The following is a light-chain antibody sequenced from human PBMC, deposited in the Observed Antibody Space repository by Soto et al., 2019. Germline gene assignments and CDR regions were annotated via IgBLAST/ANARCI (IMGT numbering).Light chain of an antibody. Sequence: QPVLTQPPSASGTPGQRVTISCSGSSSNIGSNYVYWFQQFPGTAPKLLIYRNNERPSGVPDRFSGSKSGTSASLAISGLRSEDEADYYCAAWDDSLYGVVFGGGTKLTVL. J-gene: IGLJ2*01. V-gene: IGLV1-47*01. CDR1: SSNIGSNY. CDR2: RNN. CDR3: AAWDDSLYGVV.